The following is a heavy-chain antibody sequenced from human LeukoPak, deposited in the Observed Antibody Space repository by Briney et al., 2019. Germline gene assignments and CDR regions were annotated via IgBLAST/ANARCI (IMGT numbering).Heavy chain of an antibody. Sequence: SETLSLTCVVYGGSFSGYHWSWIRQPPGKGLEWIGSIYYSGSTWSSLKSRVTISIDTSKNKFSLKLSSVTAADTAVYYCARAGYSYGYVDYWGQGTLVTVSS. V-gene: IGHV4-34*01. J-gene: IGHJ4*02. D-gene: IGHD5-18*01. CDR1: GGSFSGYH. CDR2: IYYSGST. CDR3: ARAGYSYGYVDY.